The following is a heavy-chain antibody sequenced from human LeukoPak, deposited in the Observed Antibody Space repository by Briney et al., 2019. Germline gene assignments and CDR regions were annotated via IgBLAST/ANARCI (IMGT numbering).Heavy chain of an antibody. Sequence: GGSLRLSCTASGFTFSNYDMHWVRQAPGKGLEWVALISHDGSKKYFADSVKGRFTVSRDNSKNTLYLQMNSLGAEDTAMYYCARYSGIIKTFDYWGQGTLATVSS. V-gene: IGHV3-30*03. CDR1: GFTFSNYD. D-gene: IGHD1-26*01. CDR3: ARYSGIIKTFDY. J-gene: IGHJ4*02. CDR2: ISHDGSKK.